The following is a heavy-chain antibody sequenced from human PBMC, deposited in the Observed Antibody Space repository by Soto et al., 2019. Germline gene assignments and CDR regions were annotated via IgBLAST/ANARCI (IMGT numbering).Heavy chain of an antibody. CDR2: INPSGGST. CDR3: ARDQDGSGKYYYYGMDV. CDR1: GYTFTSYY. J-gene: IGHJ6*02. D-gene: IGHD3-10*01. V-gene: IGHV1-46*01. Sequence: VASVKVSCKASGYTFTSYYMHWVRQAPGQGLEWMGIINPSGGSTSYAQKFQGRVTMTRDTSTSTVYMELSSLRSEDTAVYYCARDQDGSGKYYYYGMDVWGQGTSVTVSS.